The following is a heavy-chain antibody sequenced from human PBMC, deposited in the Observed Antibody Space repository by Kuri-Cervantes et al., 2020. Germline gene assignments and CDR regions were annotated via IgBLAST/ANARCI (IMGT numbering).Heavy chain of an antibody. D-gene: IGHD5-24*01. CDR1: GGSISSGDYY. J-gene: IGHJ2*01. CDR2: IYYSGST. CDR3: ARDSRDGYNFWYFDL. Sequence: ESLKISCTVSGGSISSGDYYWSWIRQPPGKGLEWIGYIYYSGSTNYNPSLKSRVTISVDTSKNQFSLKLSSVTAADTAVYYCARDSRDGYNFWYFDLWGRGTLVTVSS. V-gene: IGHV4-61*08.